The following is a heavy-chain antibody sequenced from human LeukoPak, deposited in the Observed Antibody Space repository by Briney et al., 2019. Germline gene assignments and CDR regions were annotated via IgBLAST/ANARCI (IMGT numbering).Heavy chain of an antibody. CDR1: GHTFTGYY. Sequence: ASVKVSCKASGHTFTGYYMHWVRQAPGQGLEWMGWINPNSGGTNYAQKFQGRVTMTRDTSISTAYMELSRLRSDDTAVYYCAGVDRGYYGMDVWGQGTTVTVSS. J-gene: IGHJ6*02. D-gene: IGHD3-22*01. V-gene: IGHV1-2*02. CDR2: INPNSGGT. CDR3: AGVDRGYYGMDV.